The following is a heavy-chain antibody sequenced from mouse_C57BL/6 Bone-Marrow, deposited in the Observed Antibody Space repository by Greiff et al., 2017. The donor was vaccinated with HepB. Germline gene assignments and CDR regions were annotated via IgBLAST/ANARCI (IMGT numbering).Heavy chain of an antibody. J-gene: IGHJ2*01. CDR1: GFTFSDYY. CDR3: ARWDLYYFDY. D-gene: IGHD4-1*01. V-gene: IGHV5-16*01. Sequence: EVKLMESEGGLVQPGSSMKLSCTASGFTFSDYYMAWVRQVPEKGLEWVANIYYDGSSTYYLDSLKSRFIISRDNATNILYLQMSSLTSEDTATYYCARWDLYYFDYWGQGTTLTVAS. CDR2: IYYDGSST.